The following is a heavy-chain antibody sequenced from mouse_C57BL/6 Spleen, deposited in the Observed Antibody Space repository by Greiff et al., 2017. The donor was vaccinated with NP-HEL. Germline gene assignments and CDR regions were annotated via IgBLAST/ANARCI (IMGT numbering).Heavy chain of an antibody. CDR1: GFTFSSYA. Sequence: EVKLLESREGLVKPGGSPKLSCAASGFTFSSYAMSWVRQTPEKRLEWVAYISSGGDYIYYADTVKGRFTISRDNARNTLYLQMSSLKSEDTAMYYCTREGLGGAYWGQGTLVTVSA. CDR2: ISSGGDYI. CDR3: TREGLGGAY. J-gene: IGHJ3*01. D-gene: IGHD2-4*01. V-gene: IGHV5-9-1*02.